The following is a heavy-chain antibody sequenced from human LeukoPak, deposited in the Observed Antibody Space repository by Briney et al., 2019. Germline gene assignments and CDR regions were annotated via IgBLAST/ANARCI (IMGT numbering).Heavy chain of an antibody. J-gene: IGHJ6*04. Sequence: GGSLRLSCAASGFTFSSYSMNWVRQAPGTGLEWVSYISGSGSTIYYADSVKGRFTISRDNAKNSLYLQMNSLRAEDTAVYYCAELGITMIGGVWGKGTTVTISS. V-gene: IGHV3-48*04. CDR3: AELGITMIGGV. CDR1: GFTFSSYS. D-gene: IGHD3-10*02. CDR2: ISGSGSTI.